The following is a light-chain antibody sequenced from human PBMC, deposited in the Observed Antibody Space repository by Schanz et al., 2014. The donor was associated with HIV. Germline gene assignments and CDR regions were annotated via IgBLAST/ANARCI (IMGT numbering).Light chain of an antibody. CDR3: SSYAATSNVL. V-gene: IGLV2-8*01. J-gene: IGLJ3*02. CDR1: SSDVGGYNH. CDR2: EVS. Sequence: QSALTQPASVSGSPGQSITISCTGTSSDVGGYNHVSWYQQHPGKAPKLMIYEVSERPSGVPDRFSGSKSGNTASLTVSGLQADDEADYYCSSYAATSNVLFGGGTKLTVL.